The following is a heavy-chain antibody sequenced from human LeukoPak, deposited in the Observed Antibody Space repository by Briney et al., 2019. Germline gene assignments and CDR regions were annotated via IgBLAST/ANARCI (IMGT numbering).Heavy chain of an antibody. V-gene: IGHV4-4*02. D-gene: IGHD3-10*01. CDR2: IFHAGST. J-gene: IGHJ1*01. CDR3: AVLEGYYSGSGTYH. Sequence: SETLSLTCSVSGASISNNNWWNWMRQPPGKGLEWIGDIFHAGSTNYNSSLKSRVTISLDKSKNQFSLTLTSVTAADTAVYYCAVLEGYYSGSGTYHWGQGILVTVSS. CDR1: GASISNNNW.